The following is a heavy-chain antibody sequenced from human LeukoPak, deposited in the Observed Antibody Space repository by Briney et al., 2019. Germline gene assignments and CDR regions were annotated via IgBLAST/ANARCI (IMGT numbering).Heavy chain of an antibody. CDR3: ASPYCGGDCPTYDAFDI. D-gene: IGHD2-21*02. V-gene: IGHV4-4*07. J-gene: IGHJ3*02. Sequence: PSETLSLTCTVSGGSISSYYWSWIRQPAGKGLGWIGRIYISGSGSTNYNPSLKSRVTMSVDTSKNQFSLKLSSVTAADTAVYYCASPYCGGDCPTYDAFDIWGQGTMVTVSS. CDR2: IYISGSGST. CDR1: GGSISSYY.